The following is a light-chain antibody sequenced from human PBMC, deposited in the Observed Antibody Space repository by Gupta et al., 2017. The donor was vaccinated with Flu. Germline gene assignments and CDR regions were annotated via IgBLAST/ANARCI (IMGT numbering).Light chain of an antibody. J-gene: IGKJ4*01. CDR1: QSVSSY. CDR3: QQRSNWPLT. CDR2: DAS. V-gene: IGKV3-11*01. Sequence: ENVLTQSPATLSLSPGERATLSCRASQSVSSYLAWYQQKPGQAPRLLIYDASNRATGIPARFSGSGSGTDFTLTISSLEPEDFAVYYGQQRSNWPLTFGGGTKVEIK.